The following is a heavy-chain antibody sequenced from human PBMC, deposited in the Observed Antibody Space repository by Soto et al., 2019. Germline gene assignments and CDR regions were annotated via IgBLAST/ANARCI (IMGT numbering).Heavy chain of an antibody. CDR2: INPNSGGT. CDR3: ARYYYDSSGSNWFDP. V-gene: IGHV1-2*02. CDR1: GYTFTGYY. J-gene: IGHJ5*02. D-gene: IGHD3-22*01. Sequence: GASVKVSCKXSGYTFTGYYMHWVRQAPGQGLEWMGWINPNSGGTNYAQKFQGRVTMTRDTSISTAYMELSRLRSDDTAVYYCARYYYDSSGSNWFDPWGQGTLVTVSS.